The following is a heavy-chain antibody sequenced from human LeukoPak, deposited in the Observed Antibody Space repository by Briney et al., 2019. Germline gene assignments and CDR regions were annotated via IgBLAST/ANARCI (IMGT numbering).Heavy chain of an antibody. Sequence: PGGSLRLSCAASGFTFRDYYMSWIRQAPGKGLEWVSYISDTSRHTKYADSVKGRFTISRDNAKNSLYLEMNSLRAEDTAVYYCARDSPGNWGRDYRGQGTLVTVSS. CDR3: ARDSPGNWGRDY. V-gene: IGHV3-11*05. CDR2: ISDTSRHT. CDR1: GFTFRDYY. D-gene: IGHD7-27*01. J-gene: IGHJ4*02.